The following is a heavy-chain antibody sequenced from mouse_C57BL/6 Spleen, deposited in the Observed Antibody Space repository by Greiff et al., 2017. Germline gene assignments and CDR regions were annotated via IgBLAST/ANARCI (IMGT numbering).Heavy chain of an antibody. CDR3: ASSARDYAMDY. V-gene: IGHV5-17*01. CDR2: ISSGSSTI. Sequence: EVKLMESGGGLVKPGGSLKLSCAASGFTFSDYGMHWVRQAPEKGLEWVAYISSGSSTIYYADTVKGRFTISRDNAKNTLFLQMTSLRSEDTAMYYCASSARDYAMDYGGQGTSVTVSS. J-gene: IGHJ4*01. CDR1: GFTFSDYG.